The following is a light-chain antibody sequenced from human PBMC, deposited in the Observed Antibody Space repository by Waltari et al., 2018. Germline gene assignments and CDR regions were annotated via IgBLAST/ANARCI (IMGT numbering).Light chain of an antibody. Sequence: QSVLTQPPSASGTPGQRVTISCSGSSSNIGSNTVNWYQQLPGTAPKLRSYSNNQRPSGVPDRFSGSKSGTSASLAISGLQSEDEADYYCAAWDDSLNGSYVFGTGTKVTVL. CDR1: SSNIGSNT. CDR2: SNN. J-gene: IGLJ1*01. V-gene: IGLV1-44*01. CDR3: AAWDDSLNGSYV.